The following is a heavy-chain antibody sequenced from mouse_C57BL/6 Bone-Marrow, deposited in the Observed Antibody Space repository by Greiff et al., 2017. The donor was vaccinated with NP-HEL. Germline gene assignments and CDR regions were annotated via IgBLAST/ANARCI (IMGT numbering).Heavy chain of an antibody. J-gene: IGHJ3*01. D-gene: IGHD2-1*01. CDR1: GYTFTSYW. V-gene: IGHV1-7*01. Sequence: LVESGAELVKPGASVKLSCKASGYTFTSYWMHWVKQRPGQGLEWIGYINPSSGYTKYNQKFKDKATLTADKSSSTAYMQLRSLTYEDSAVYYCAGGKAWFAYWGQGTLLTVSA. CDR2: INPSSGYT. CDR3: AGGKAWFAY.